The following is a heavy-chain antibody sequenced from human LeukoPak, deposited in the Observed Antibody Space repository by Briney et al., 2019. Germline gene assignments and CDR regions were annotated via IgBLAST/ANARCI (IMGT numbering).Heavy chain of an antibody. CDR1: GYTFTSYD. CDR2: MNPNSGNT. D-gene: IGHD3-22*01. J-gene: IGHJ4*02. CDR3: ARGHHTYYYDSSGYPNDY. Sequence: GASVKVSCKASGYTFTSYDINWVRQATGQGREWMGWMNPNSGNTGYAQKFQGRVTMTRNTSISTAYMELSSLRSEDTAVYYCARGHHTYYYDSSGYPNDYWGQGTLVTVSS. V-gene: IGHV1-8*01.